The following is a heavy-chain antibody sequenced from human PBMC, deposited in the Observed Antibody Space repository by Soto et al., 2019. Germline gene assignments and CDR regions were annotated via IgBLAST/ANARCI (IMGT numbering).Heavy chain of an antibody. J-gene: IGHJ4*02. D-gene: IGHD7-27*01. CDR3: ASFSHWANPFEY. CDR1: GGSITSGGHY. CDR2: VYYDGST. Sequence: PSETLSLTCTVSGGSITSGGHYWNWVRQHPGKDLEWIGYVYYDGSTYYNPSLQTRINISADTSKNQFSLKLSSVTAADTAVYYCASFSHWANPFEYWGQGTLVTVSS. V-gene: IGHV4-31*03.